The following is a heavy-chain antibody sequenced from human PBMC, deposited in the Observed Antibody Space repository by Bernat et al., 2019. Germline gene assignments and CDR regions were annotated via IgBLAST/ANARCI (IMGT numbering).Heavy chain of an antibody. CDR2: INSDGSST. V-gene: IGHV3-74*01. J-gene: IGHJ1*01. D-gene: IGHD4-17*01. CDR1: GFTFSSYW. CDR3: ARTYYGDDFQY. Sequence: EVQLVESGRGLVQPGGSLRLSCAASGFTFSSYWMHWVRQPPGKGLVWVSRINSDGSSTSYADSVKGRFTISRDNAKNTLYLQMNSLRAEDTAVYYCARTYYGDDFQYWGQGTLVTVSS.